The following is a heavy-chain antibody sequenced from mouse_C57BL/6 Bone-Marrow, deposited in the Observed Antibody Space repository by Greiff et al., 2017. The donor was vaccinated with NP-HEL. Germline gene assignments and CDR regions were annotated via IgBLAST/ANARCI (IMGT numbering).Heavy chain of an antibody. CDR2: IRLKSDNYAT. J-gene: IGHJ2*01. Sequence: EVKLVESGGGLVQPGGSMKLSCVASGFTFSNYWMNWVRQSPEKGLEWVAQIRLKSDNYATHYAESVKGRFTISRDDSKSSVYLQMNNLRADDTGIYYCTLPITTLVAFDYWGQGTTLTVSS. CDR3: TLPITTLVAFDY. CDR1: GFTFSNYW. D-gene: IGHD1-1*01. V-gene: IGHV6-3*01.